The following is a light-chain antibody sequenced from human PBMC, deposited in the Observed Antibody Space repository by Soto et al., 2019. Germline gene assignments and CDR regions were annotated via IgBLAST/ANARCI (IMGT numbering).Light chain of an antibody. V-gene: IGKV1-39*01. Sequence: DIQMTQSPSSLSASVGDRVAITCRASKKISPYLNWYRHNAGRAPEHQIYAASTLQRGVPSSYSGSGSWTYFLFTISRLQPEDVATYYCQQSFSTPRRFGEGTKVEIK. CDR1: KKISPY. CDR3: QQSFSTPRR. J-gene: IGKJ2*03. CDR2: AAS.